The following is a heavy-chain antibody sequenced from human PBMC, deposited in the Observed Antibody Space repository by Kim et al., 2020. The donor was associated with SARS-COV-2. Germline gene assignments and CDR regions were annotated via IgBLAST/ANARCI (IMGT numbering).Heavy chain of an antibody. D-gene: IGHD4-17*01. Sequence: SETLSLTCAVYAGSFSGYYWSWIRQPPGKGLEWIGEINHCGSTNYNPSLKSRVTISVDTSKNQFSLKLTSVTAADTAVYFCARGQLRATFDYWDQGTLVTVPS. J-gene: IGHJ4*02. CDR3: ARGQLRATFDY. V-gene: IGHV4-34*01. CDR1: AGSFSGYY. CDR2: INHCGST.